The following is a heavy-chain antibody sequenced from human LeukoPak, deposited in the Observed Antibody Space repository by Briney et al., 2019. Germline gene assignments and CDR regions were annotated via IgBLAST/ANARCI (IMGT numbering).Heavy chain of an antibody. V-gene: IGHV1-46*01. D-gene: IGHD6-19*01. CDR1: GYTFTSYY. CDR2: INPSGGST. CDR3: ARERRGQWLVRRTYGMDV. Sequence: GASVKVSCKASGYTFTSYYMHWVRQAPGQGLEWMGIINPSGGSTSYAQKFQGRVTMTRDMSTSTVYMELSSLRSEDTAVYYCARERRGQWLVRRTYGMDVWGQGTTVTVSS. J-gene: IGHJ6*02.